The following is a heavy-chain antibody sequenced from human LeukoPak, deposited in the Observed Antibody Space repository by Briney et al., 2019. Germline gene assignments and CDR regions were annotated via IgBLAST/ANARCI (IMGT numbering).Heavy chain of an antibody. V-gene: IGHV1-69*04. D-gene: IGHD4-17*01. CDR1: GGTFSSYA. CDR2: IIPILGIA. CDR3: ARGNGDYVFDY. J-gene: IGHJ4*02. Sequence: ASVKVSCKASGGTFSSYAISWVRQAPGQGLEWMGRIIPILGIANYAQKFQGRVTITADKSTSTAYMELSSLRSEDTAVYYCARGNGDYVFDYWGQGTLVTVSP.